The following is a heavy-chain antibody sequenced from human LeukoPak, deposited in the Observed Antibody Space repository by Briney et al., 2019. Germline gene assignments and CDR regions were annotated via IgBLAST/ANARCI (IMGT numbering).Heavy chain of an antibody. V-gene: IGHV1-3*01. CDR2: INAGNDNT. CDR1: GYTFTSYA. Sequence: ASVKVSFKASGYTFTSYAMHWVRQAPGQRLEWMGWINAGNDNTKYSQKFQGRVTITRDTSASTAYMELSSLRSEDTAVYYCARDLGYCTGGTCYPNWFDPCGQGTLVTVSS. CDR3: ARDLGYCTGGTCYPNWFDP. D-gene: IGHD2-15*01. J-gene: IGHJ5*02.